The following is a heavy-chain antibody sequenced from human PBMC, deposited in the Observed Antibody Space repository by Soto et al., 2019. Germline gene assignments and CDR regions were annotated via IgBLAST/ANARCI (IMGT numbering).Heavy chain of an antibody. Sequence: QVQLQQWGAGLLKPSETLSLTCAVYGGSFSGYYWSWIRQPPGKGLEWIGEINHSGSTNYNPSLNSRVTISVDTAKNHFSLNLSSVTAADTAEYYCARTLGYCSGGSCYTLDYWGQGTLVTVSS. V-gene: IGHV4-34*01. D-gene: IGHD2-15*01. CDR1: GGSFSGYY. CDR3: ARTLGYCSGGSCYTLDY. CDR2: INHSGST. J-gene: IGHJ4*02.